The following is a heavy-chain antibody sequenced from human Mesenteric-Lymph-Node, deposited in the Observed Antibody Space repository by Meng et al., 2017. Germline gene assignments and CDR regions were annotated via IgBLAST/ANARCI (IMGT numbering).Heavy chain of an antibody. J-gene: IGHJ4*02. CDR2: IWYDGSNK. V-gene: IGHV3-33*01. CDR3: ARVCNSGVFDY. D-gene: IGHD4-23*01. CDR1: GFTFSGYG. Sequence: GESLKISCAASGFTFSGYGMHWVRQAPGKGLEWVAVIWYDGSNKYYADSVKGRFTISRDNSKNTLYLQMNSLRAEDTAVYYCARVCNSGVFDYWGQGTLVT.